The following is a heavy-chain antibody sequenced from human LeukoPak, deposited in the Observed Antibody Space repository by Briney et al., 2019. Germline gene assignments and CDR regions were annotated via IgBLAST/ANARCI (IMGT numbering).Heavy chain of an antibody. J-gene: IGHJ4*02. Sequence: SETLSLTCTVSGGSISSYYWSWIRQPPGKGLEWIGYIYYSGSTNYNPSLKSRVTISVDTSNNQFSLKLSSVTAADTAVYYCAREGYCSGGSCYLGYWGQGTLVTVSS. D-gene: IGHD2-15*01. CDR2: IYYSGST. CDR3: AREGYCSGGSCYLGY. CDR1: GGSISSYY. V-gene: IGHV4-59*01.